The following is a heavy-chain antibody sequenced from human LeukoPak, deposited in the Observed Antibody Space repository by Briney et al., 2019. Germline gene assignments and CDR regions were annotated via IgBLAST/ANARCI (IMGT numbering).Heavy chain of an antibody. V-gene: IGHV1-2*06. CDR1: GYSFNRYG. CDR2: INPNSGGT. Sequence: ASVKVSCKASGYSFNRYGISWVRQAPGQGLEWMGRINPNSGGTNYAQKFQGRVTMTRDTSISTAYMELSRLRSDDTAVYYCARVRNGGWPDYWGQGTLVTVSS. D-gene: IGHD6-19*01. CDR3: ARVRNGGWPDY. J-gene: IGHJ4*02.